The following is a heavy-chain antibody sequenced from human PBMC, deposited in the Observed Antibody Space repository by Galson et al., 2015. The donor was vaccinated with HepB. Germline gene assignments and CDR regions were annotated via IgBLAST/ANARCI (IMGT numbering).Heavy chain of an antibody. V-gene: IGHV3-66*02. CDR2: IYSGGST. J-gene: IGHJ4*02. Sequence: SLRLSCAASGFTVSSNYMSWVRQAPGKGLEWVSVIYSGGSTYYADSVKGRFTISRDNSKNTLYLQMNSLRAEDTAVYYCARVPSGRAGGFDYWGQGTLVTVSS. D-gene: IGHD3-10*01. CDR3: ARVPSGRAGGFDY. CDR1: GFTVSSNY.